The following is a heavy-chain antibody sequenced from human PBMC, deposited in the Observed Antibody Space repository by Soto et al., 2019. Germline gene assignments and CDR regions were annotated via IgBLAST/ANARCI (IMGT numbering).Heavy chain of an antibody. CDR2: IYHSGST. D-gene: IGHD3-16*02. V-gene: IGHV4-34*01. Sequence: PSETLSLTCAVYGKSFSRYYCSWIRQPPGKGLEWIGEIYHSGSTNYNPSLKSRVTISVDKSKNQFSLKLSSVTAADTAVYYCARAEVSDYYYGMDVWGQGTTVTVSS. J-gene: IGHJ6*02. CDR1: GKSFSRYY. CDR3: ARAEVSDYYYGMDV.